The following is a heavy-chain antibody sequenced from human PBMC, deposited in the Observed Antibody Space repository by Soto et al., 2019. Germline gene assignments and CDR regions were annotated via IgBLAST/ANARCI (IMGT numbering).Heavy chain of an antibody. CDR1: GYAFTSYG. CDR3: ARESGTPLMVALDF. Sequence: ASVKVSCKASGYAFTSYGISWVRQAPGQGLEWMGWISAYNGNTNYAQKLQGRVTMTTDTSTSTAYMELRSLRSDDTAVYYCARESGTPLMVALDFWVQGTLVTVSS. CDR2: ISAYNGNT. J-gene: IGHJ4*02. D-gene: IGHD1-26*01. V-gene: IGHV1-18*01.